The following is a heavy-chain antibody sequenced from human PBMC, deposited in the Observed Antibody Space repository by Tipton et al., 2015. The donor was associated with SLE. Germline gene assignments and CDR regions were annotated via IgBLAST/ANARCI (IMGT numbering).Heavy chain of an antibody. Sequence: GSLRLSCAASGFTFSSYAMSWVRQAPGKGLEWVSLISWDGGSTYYADSVKGRFTISRDNSKNSLYLQMNSLRTEDTALYYCAKDIATGDLSALKDWGQGTLVTVSS. CDR2: ISWDGGST. D-gene: IGHD7-27*01. J-gene: IGHJ4*02. CDR3: AKDIATGDLSALKD. CDR1: GFTFSSYA. V-gene: IGHV3-43*02.